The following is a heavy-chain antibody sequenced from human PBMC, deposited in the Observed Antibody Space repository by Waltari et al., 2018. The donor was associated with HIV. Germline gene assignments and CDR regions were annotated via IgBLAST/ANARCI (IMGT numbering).Heavy chain of an antibody. D-gene: IGHD2-2*02. CDR3: TSQLYCDSTSCDSHFYFGLGV. CDR1: KFTFSDAW. J-gene: IGHJ6*02. V-gene: IGHV3-15*01. CDR2: IKSKTDGGTT. Sequence: SCAASKFTFSDAWMSWVRQAPGKGLEWVGRIKSKTDGGTTDYAASVKGRFTISTDDSKNTVYLQMNSLNTEDTAVYYCTSQLYCDSTSCDSHFYFGLGVWGPGTTVTVSS.